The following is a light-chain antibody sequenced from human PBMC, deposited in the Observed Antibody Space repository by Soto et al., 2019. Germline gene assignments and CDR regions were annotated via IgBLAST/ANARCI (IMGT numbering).Light chain of an antibody. CDR1: SSDVGGYNY. CDR3: SSHAGIINVV. CDR2: EVT. Sequence: QSALTQPPSASGSPGQSVTISCTGTSSDVGGYNYVSWYQQHPGKAPILMIYEVTKRPSGVPDRFSGSKSGNTASLTVSGLLAEDEADYYCSSHAGIINVVFGGGTKLTVL. J-gene: IGLJ3*02. V-gene: IGLV2-8*01.